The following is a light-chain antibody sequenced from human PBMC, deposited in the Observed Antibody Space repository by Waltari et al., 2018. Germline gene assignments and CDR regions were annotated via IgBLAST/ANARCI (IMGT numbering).Light chain of an antibody. CDR3: QQFDTFPLT. CDR2: AAS. CDR1: QAISSW. V-gene: IGKV1-12*01. J-gene: IGKJ5*01. Sequence: DIQMTQSPSSVSASDGDRLTITCRASQAISSWLAWYQQKPGKAPKLLIYAASSLQSGVPSRFSGSGFGTDFTLTISSLQPEDFATYFCQQFDTFPLTFGQGTRLEIK.